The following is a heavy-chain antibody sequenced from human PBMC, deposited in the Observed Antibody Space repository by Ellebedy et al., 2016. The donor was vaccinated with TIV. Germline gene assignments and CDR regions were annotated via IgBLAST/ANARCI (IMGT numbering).Heavy chain of an antibody. CDR1: GFTFSNAW. D-gene: IGHD2-2*01. V-gene: IGHV3-15*01. J-gene: IGHJ5*02. Sequence: GESLKISXAASGFTFSNAWMTWVRQAPGKGLEWVGRIKSKTDGGTTDYAAPVKGRFTISRDDSKNTLYLQMNSLKTEDTAVYYCTTATLNRYCSSTTCYEISWGQGTLVTVSS. CDR3: TTATLNRYCSSTTCYEIS. CDR2: IKSKTDGGTT.